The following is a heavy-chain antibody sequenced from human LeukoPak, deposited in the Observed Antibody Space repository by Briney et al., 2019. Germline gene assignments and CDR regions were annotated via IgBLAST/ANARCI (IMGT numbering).Heavy chain of an antibody. J-gene: IGHJ5*02. CDR1: GFTFGSYA. D-gene: IGHD3-16*01. Sequence: PGGSLRLSWAASGFTFGSYAMNWVRQAPGKGLEWVSSISSGSSLIYYADSVKGRFTISRDNAKNSLHLQMNSLRAEDTAIYYCARDQGGERWFDPWGQGTLVTASS. CDR2: ISSGSSLI. V-gene: IGHV3-21*01. CDR3: ARDQGGERWFDP.